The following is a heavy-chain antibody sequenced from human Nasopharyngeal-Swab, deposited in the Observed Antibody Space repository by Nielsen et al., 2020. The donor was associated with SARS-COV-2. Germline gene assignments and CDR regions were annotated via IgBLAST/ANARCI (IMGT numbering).Heavy chain of an antibody. J-gene: IGHJ4*02. CDR3: AREMGYSYGWVY. Sequence: WIRQPPGKGLEWISYISSTGTTIYYADSVKGRFTISRDNAKNSLFLQMNSLRAEDTALYYCAREMGYSYGWVYWGQGTQVTVSS. D-gene: IGHD5-18*01. V-gene: IGHV3-48*03. CDR2: ISSTGTTI.